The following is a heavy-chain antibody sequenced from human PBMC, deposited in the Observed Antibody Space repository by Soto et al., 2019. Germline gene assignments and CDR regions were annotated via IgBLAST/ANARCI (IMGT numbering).Heavy chain of an antibody. V-gene: IGHV4-39*02. CDR3: VRGHEYGSPDRFDD. Sequence: SETLSLTCTVSGDSIRGSSSYWGWIRQYPGKGPEWIGPFYYNGKTHYNPSLESRVAISVEPPKNHFTVRLCSLTAADTGLYYCVRGHEYGSPDRFDDWGRGTLVTVSS. D-gene: IGHD1-26*01. CDR2: FYYNGKT. J-gene: IGHJ4*02. CDR1: GDSIRGSSSY.